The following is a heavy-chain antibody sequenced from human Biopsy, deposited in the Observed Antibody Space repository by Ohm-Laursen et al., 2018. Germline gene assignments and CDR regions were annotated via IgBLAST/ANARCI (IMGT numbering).Heavy chain of an antibody. CDR3: ARATNSTGWPYYYFYSMDV. Sequence: SETLSLTCTVSGGSISSDYSSWIWQTPGKGLEWIGYIYYSGSTNYNPSLKSRVTISVDTSKNQFSLRLNSVTAADTAVYYCARATNSTGWPYYYFYSMDVWGQGTTVTVSS. J-gene: IGHJ6*02. CDR1: GGSISSDY. D-gene: IGHD2/OR15-2a*01. CDR2: IYYSGST. V-gene: IGHV4-59*01.